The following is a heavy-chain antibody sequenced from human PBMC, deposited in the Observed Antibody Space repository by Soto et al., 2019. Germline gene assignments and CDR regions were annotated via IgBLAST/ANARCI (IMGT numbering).Heavy chain of an antibody. J-gene: IGHJ6*02. Sequence: QVQLVQSGAEVKKPGASVKVSCKASGYTFTSYGISWVRQAPGQGLEWMGWISAYNGNTNYAQKLQGRVTMTTDTSTSTAYMELMSLRSDDTAVYYCARDDVDTAMVTDYYYYGMDVWGQGTTVTVSS. CDR2: ISAYNGNT. CDR3: ARDDVDTAMVTDYYYYGMDV. CDR1: GYTFTSYG. D-gene: IGHD5-18*01. V-gene: IGHV1-18*04.